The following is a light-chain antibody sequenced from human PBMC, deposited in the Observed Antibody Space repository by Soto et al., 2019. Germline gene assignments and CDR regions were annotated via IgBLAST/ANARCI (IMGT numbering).Light chain of an antibody. Sequence: QSLLTQPPSASGSPGQSVTISCTGTSSDVGAYNYVSWYQQLPGKAPKLIIYEVSKRPSGVPDRFSGSKSGNTASLTVSGLQAEDEADYYCTSYAGTYSFFYVFGTGTKVTVL. J-gene: IGLJ1*01. CDR1: SSDVGAYNY. CDR2: EVS. V-gene: IGLV2-8*01. CDR3: TSYAGTYSFFYV.